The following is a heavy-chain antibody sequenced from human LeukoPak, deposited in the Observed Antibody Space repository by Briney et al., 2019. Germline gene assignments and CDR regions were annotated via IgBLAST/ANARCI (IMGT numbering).Heavy chain of an antibody. CDR3: ARVPHRELVFDY. Sequence: SETLSLTCTVSGGSISSYCWSWIRQPPGKGLEWIGYIYYSGSTNYNPSLKSRVTISVDTSKNQFSLKLSSVTAADTAVYYCARVPHRELVFDYWGQGTLVTVSS. V-gene: IGHV4-59*01. CDR1: GGSISSYC. CDR2: IYYSGST. D-gene: IGHD1-26*01. J-gene: IGHJ4*02.